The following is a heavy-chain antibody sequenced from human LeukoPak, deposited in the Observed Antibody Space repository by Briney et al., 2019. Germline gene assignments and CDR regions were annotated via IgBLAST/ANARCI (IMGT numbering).Heavy chain of an antibody. D-gene: IGHD3-9*01. CDR1: GFTFSSYA. CDR3: ARRSPVYYDILTGPIDY. V-gene: IGHV3-30-3*01. CDR2: ISYDGSNK. J-gene: IGHJ4*02. Sequence: GGSLRLSCAASGFTFSSYAMSWVRQAPGKGLEWVAVISYDGSNKYYADSVKGRFTISRDNSKNTLYLQMNSLRAEDTAVYYCARRSPVYYDILTGPIDYWGQGTLVTVSS.